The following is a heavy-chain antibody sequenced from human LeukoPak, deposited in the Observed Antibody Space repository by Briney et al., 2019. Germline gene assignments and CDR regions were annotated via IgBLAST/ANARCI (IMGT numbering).Heavy chain of an antibody. V-gene: IGHV2-26*01. D-gene: IGHD3-22*01. CDR1: GFSLSNDRMG. J-gene: IGHJ3*02. CDR2: IFSNDEK. CDR3: ARVYYYDSSGYAFDI. Sequence: SGPVLVXPTETLTLICTVSGFSLSNDRMGVSWIRQPPGKALEWLAHIFSNDEKSYSTSLKSRLTISKDTSKSQVVLTMTNMDPVDTATYYCARVYYYDSSGYAFDIWGQGTMVTVSS.